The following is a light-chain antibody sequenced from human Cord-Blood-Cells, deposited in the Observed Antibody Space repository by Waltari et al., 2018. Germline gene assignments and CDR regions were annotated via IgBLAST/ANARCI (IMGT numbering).Light chain of an antibody. V-gene: IGLV2-23*01. Sequence: QPALTQPASVSGSPGQSITIPCSGTRSDVGSYNIVSWYQQHPGKAPKLMIYEGSKRPSGVSNRFSGSKSGNTASLTISGLQAEDEADYYCCSYAGSSTWVFGGGTKLTVL. CDR2: EGS. CDR3: CSYAGSSTWV. CDR1: RSDVGSYNI. J-gene: IGLJ3*02.